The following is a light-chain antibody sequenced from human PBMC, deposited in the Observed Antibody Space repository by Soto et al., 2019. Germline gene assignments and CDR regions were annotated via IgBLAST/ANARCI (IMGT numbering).Light chain of an antibody. J-gene: IGKJ2*01. CDR2: AAS. CDR3: QQTYSTPVT. CDR1: QSVSTS. Sequence: DIQMTQSPSSLSASVGDIVTITCRASQSVSTSLNWYQQKPGKAPKLLIYAASSLQSGVPSRFRGGGSGTDFTLTISSLQPEDFTTYYCQQTYSTPVTFGQGTKLEIK. V-gene: IGKV1-39*01.